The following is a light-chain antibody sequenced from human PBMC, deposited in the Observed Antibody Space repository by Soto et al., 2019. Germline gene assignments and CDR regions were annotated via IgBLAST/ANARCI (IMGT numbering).Light chain of an antibody. Sequence: QSVLTQPASVSASPGQSNTISCTGTSSDVGGYNYVSWYQQHPGKAPKLIIYDVSNRPSGVSNRFSGAKSGNTASLTISGLQPEDEADYYCSSYTSSTYVVFGGGTQLTVL. J-gene: IGLJ2*01. CDR2: DVS. V-gene: IGLV2-14*03. CDR3: SSYTSSTYVV. CDR1: SSDVGGYNY.